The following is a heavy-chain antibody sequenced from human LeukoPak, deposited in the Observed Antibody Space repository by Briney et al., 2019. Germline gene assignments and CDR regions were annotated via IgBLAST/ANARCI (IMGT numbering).Heavy chain of an antibody. V-gene: IGHV3-48*01. CDR2: ISSSSSTM. J-gene: IGHJ4*02. Sequence: GGSLRLSCAASGFPFNNFGMNWVRQGPGKGLEWVSYISSSSSTMSYADSVKGRFTISRDNAKNSLFLQMNSLRAEDTAVYYCARGGAARPDYWVQASLVTVSS. CDR1: GFPFNNFG. D-gene: IGHD6-6*01. CDR3: ARGGAARPDY.